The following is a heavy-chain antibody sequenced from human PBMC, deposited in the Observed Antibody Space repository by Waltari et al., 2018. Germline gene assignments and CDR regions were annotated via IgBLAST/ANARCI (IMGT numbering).Heavy chain of an antibody. Sequence: EVQLVESGGGLVQPGGSLRLSCAASGFTFSSYWMSWVRQAPGKGLEWVANIKQDGSEKYYVDSVKGRFTISRDNAKNSLYLQMNSLRAEDTAVYYCTVGGPLISADYWGQGTLVTVSS. CDR2: IKQDGSEK. V-gene: IGHV3-7*01. J-gene: IGHJ4*02. CDR1: GFTFSSYW. CDR3: TVGGPLISADY. D-gene: IGHD2-15*01.